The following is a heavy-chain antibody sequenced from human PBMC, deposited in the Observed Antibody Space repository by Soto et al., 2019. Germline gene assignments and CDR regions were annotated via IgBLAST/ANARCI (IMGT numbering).Heavy chain of an antibody. D-gene: IGHD3-9*01. V-gene: IGHV1-3*01. J-gene: IGHJ6*02. CDR2: INAGNGNT. Sequence: ASVNVSCKASGYTFTSYAMHWVRQAPGQRLEWMGWINAGNGNTKYSQKFQGRVTITRDTSASTAYMELSSLRSEDTAVYYCARALRYFDWSRGYYYGMDVWGQGTTVTVSS. CDR3: ARALRYFDWSRGYYYGMDV. CDR1: GYTFTSYA.